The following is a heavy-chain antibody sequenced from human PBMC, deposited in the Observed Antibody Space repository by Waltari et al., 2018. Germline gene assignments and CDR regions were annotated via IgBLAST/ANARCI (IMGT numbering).Heavy chain of an antibody. D-gene: IGHD1-26*01. CDR2: ISSSSSTI. Sequence: EVQLVESGGGLVQPGGSLRLSCAASGFTFSRYSMHWVHQAPGKGLEWVSYISSSSSTIYYADSVKGRFTISRDNAKNSLYLQMNSLRAEDTAVYYCASGWELSHFDYWGQGTLVTVSS. CDR1: GFTFSRYS. V-gene: IGHV3-48*04. J-gene: IGHJ4*02. CDR3: ASGWELSHFDY.